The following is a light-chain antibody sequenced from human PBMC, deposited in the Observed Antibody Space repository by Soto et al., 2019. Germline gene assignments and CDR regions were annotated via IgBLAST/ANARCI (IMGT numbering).Light chain of an antibody. CDR1: QSVSSSY. CDR2: GAS. Sequence: EIVLTQSPGTLSLSPGERATLSCRASQSVSSSYLAWYQQKPGQAPRLLIYGASSRATGIPDRFSGSGSGTDFNLTISRLEPEDFAVYYWQQYGSSPPYTFGQGTKLEIK. CDR3: QQYGSSPPYT. J-gene: IGKJ2*01. V-gene: IGKV3-20*01.